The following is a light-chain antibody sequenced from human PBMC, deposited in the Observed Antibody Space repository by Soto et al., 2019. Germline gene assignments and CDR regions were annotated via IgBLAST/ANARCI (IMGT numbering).Light chain of an antibody. J-gene: IGKJ5*01. Sequence: EIVLTQSPGTLSLSPGERATLSCRASQSISTNYLAWYQQKPGQAPRLLLYAASNRVTGIPDRFSGSGSGTDFTLTINRLEPEDFAIYYCQQYGRTFGQGTRLEIK. CDR1: QSISTNY. CDR2: AAS. CDR3: QQYGRT. V-gene: IGKV3-20*01.